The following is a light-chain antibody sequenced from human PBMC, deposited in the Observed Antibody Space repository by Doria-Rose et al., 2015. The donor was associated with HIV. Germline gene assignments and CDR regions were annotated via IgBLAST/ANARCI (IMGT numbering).Light chain of an antibody. CDR2: DGS. J-gene: IGKJ1*01. CDR1: QSFSSTY. V-gene: IGKV3-20*01. Sequence: EIVMTQSPGTLSLSPGERATLSCRASQSFSSTYLAWYQQKPGQAPSLLIYDGSTRATGSPDRFNASGSGTDFTLTINRLEPEDFALYYCHQYGTSWTFGQGTKVEI. CDR3: HQYGTSWT.